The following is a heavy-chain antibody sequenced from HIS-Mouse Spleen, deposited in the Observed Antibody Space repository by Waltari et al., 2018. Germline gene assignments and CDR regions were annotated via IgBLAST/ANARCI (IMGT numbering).Heavy chain of an antibody. D-gene: IGHD2-2*01. CDR1: GGSISSSSYY. CDR2: IYYSGST. V-gene: IGHV4-39*07. CDR3: ARDLAIVVVPAAMANWFDP. J-gene: IGHJ5*02. Sequence: QLQLQASGPGLVKPSETLSLTCTVSGGSISSSSYYWGWIRQTPGKGLEWIGSIYYSGSTYYNPSLKSRVTISVDTSKNQFSLKLSSVTAADTAVYYCARDLAIVVVPAAMANWFDPWGQGTLVTVSS.